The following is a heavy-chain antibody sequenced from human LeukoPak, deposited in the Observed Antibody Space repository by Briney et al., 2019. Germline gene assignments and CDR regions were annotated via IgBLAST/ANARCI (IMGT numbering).Heavy chain of an antibody. J-gene: IGHJ4*02. Sequence: PGGSLRLSCAASGFTFSSYAMHWVRQAPGEGLEYVSAISSNGGSTYYANSVKGRFTISRDNSKNTLYLQMGSLRAEDMAVYYCARDWGDSTEYYFDYWGQGTLVTVSS. V-gene: IGHV3-64*01. CDR1: GFTFSSYA. CDR3: ARDWGDSTEYYFDY. D-gene: IGHD3-16*01. CDR2: ISSNGGST.